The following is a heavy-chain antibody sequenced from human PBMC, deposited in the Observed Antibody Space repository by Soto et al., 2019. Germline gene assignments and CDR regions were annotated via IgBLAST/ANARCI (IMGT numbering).Heavy chain of an antibody. Sequence: QVQLVESGGGVVQPGRSLRLSCAASGFTFSSYGMHWVRQAPGKGLEWVAVIWYDGSNKYYADSVKGRFTISRDNSKNTLYLQMHSLRAEDTAVYCCARESTGSYISWFDPWGQGTLVTVSS. CDR2: IWYDGSNK. CDR3: ARESTGSYISWFDP. CDR1: GFTFSSYG. V-gene: IGHV3-33*01. J-gene: IGHJ5*02. D-gene: IGHD3-10*01.